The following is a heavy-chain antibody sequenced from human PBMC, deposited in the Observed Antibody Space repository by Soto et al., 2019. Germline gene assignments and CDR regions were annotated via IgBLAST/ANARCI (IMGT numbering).Heavy chain of an antibody. Sequence: HLQLQESGSGLVRPSETLSLTCAVSGGSMNRGDCAWNWIRQSLGKGLEWIGCIFHNGNTQYNPSLKSRLIISVDRSQNQFSLKLTSVTAADTAVYYCARDSYDSSAGGVNYGFDIWGQGTMVTVSS. CDR2: IFHNGNT. CDR3: ARDSYDSSAGGVNYGFDI. J-gene: IGHJ3*02. CDR1: GGSMNRGDCA. V-gene: IGHV4-30-2*06. D-gene: IGHD3-22*01.